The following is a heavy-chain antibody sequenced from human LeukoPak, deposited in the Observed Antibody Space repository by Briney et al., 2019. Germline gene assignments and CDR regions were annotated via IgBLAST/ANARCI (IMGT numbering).Heavy chain of an antibody. J-gene: IGHJ6*03. CDR3: ATETYGGESSRDSYYYMDV. Sequence: ASVKVSCKVSGYTLTELSMHWVRQAPGKGLEWMGGFDPEDGETIYAQKFQGRVTMTEDTSTDTAYMELSTLRSEDTAVYYCATETYGGESSRDSYYYMDVWGKGTTVTVSS. CDR2: FDPEDGET. CDR1: GYTLTELS. V-gene: IGHV1-24*01. D-gene: IGHD4-23*01.